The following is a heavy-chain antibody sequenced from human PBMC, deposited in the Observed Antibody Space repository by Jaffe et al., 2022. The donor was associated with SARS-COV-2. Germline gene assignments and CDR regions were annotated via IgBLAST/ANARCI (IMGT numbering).Heavy chain of an antibody. CDR2: IYWDDDK. D-gene: IGHD4-17*01. V-gene: IGHV2-5*02. CDR1: GFSLSTSGVG. Sequence: QITLKESGPTLVKPTQTLTLTCTFSGFSLSTSGVGVGWIRQPPGKALEWLALIYWDDDKRYSPSLKSRLTITKDTSKNQVVLTMTNMDPVDTATYYCAHRGIYGDYENYFDYWGQGTLVTVSS. CDR3: AHRGIYGDYENYFDY. J-gene: IGHJ4*02.